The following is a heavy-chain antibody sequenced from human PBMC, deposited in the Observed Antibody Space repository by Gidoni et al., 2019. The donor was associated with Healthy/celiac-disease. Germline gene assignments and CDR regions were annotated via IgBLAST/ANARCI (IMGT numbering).Heavy chain of an antibody. CDR3: ARDSSSWYYYYYGMDV. Sequence: QAQLVQSGSELKKPGASVKVSCKASGYTFTTSAMNWVRQAPGQGLEWMGWINTNTGNPTYAQGFTGRFVFSLDTSVSTEYLQISSLKAEDTAVYYCARDSSSWYYYYYGMDVWGQGTTVTVSS. CDR2: INTNTGNP. CDR1: GYTFTTSA. J-gene: IGHJ6*02. V-gene: IGHV7-4-1*02. D-gene: IGHD6-13*01.